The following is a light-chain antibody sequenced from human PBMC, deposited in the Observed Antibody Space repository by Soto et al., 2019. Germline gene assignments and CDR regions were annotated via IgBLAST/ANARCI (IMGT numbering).Light chain of an antibody. V-gene: IGLV2-14*01. J-gene: IGLJ2*01. CDR1: RSDIGAYNF. Sequence: QSALTQPASVSGSPGQSITISCTGTRSDIGAYNFVSWYQQHPGKAPKLMIYDVSIRPSGVSHLFSGSKSGNTASLTISGLQAEDEADYYCSSYAGSSTLVVFGGGTKLTVL. CDR2: DVS. CDR3: SSYAGSSTLVV.